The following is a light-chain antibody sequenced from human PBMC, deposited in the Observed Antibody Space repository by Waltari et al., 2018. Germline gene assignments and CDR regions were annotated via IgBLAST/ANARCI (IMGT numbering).Light chain of an antibody. Sequence: DIQMSQSPSSLSASVGDRVTLTCRASQDITSYLNWFQQRPGKAPKLLIYSANTLTSGVPSRFSGSGSGTEFTLTISSLQPEDSATYFCQQGKTYPYTFGQGTKVEIK. J-gene: IGKJ2*01. CDR1: QDITSY. CDR3: QQGKTYPYT. CDR2: SAN. V-gene: IGKV1-9*01.